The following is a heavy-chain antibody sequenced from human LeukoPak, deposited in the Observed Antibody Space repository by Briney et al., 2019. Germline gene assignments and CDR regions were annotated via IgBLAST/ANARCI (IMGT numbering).Heavy chain of an antibody. J-gene: IGHJ6*02. CDR2: IYSGGST. Sequence: GGSLRLSCAASGFTVSSNYMSWVRQAPGKGLEWVSVIYSGGSTYYADSVKGRFTISRDNSKNTLYLQMNSLRAEDMAVYYCARDGRTTAMAPYYYYYGMDVWGQGTTVTVSS. CDR1: GFTVSSNY. CDR3: ARDGRTTAMAPYYYYYGMDV. V-gene: IGHV3-66*01. D-gene: IGHD5-18*01.